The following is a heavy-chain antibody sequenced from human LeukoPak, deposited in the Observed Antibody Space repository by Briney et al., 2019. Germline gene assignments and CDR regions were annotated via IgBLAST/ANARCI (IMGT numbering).Heavy chain of an antibody. D-gene: IGHD4/OR15-4a*01. J-gene: IGHJ4*02. Sequence: GGSLRLSCAASGFTVSSNYMSWVRQAPGKGLEWVSVIYSGGSTYYADSVKGRFTISRDNSKNTLYLQMNSLRAEDTAVYYCARATRMVPYDYWGQGVLVTVSS. CDR1: GFTVSSNY. CDR3: ARATRMVPYDY. CDR2: IYSGGST. V-gene: IGHV3-53*01.